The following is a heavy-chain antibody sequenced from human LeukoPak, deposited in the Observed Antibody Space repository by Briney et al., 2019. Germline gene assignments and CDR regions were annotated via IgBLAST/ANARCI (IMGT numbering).Heavy chain of an antibody. CDR3: ARSYGVAAEYGMDV. V-gene: IGHV3-21*04. J-gene: IGHJ6*02. D-gene: IGHD6-13*01. Sequence: PGGSLRLFCAASGFTFSSYSMNWVRQAPGKGLEWASSISDSGYYINYADSVKGRFTISRDNAKNSLYLQMNSLRAEDTAVYYCARSYGVAAEYGMDVWGQGTTVTVSS. CDR2: ISDSGYYI. CDR1: GFTFSSYS.